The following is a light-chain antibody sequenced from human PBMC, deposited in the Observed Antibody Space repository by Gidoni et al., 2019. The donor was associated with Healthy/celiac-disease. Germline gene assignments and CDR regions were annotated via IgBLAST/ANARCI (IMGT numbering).Light chain of an antibody. CDR3: QQYNNWLT. CDR2: GAS. Sequence: EIVMTQSPATLSVSPGERATLSCRASQSVNSNLAWYQHKPGQAPRLLIYGASTRATGIPARFSGSGSGTEFTLTISSLQSEDFAVYYCQQYNNWLTFGGGTKVEIK. J-gene: IGKJ4*01. CDR1: QSVNSN. V-gene: IGKV3-15*01.